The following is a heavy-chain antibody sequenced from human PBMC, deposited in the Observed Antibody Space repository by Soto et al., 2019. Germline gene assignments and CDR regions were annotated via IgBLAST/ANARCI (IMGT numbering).Heavy chain of an antibody. CDR2: INAGNGNT. J-gene: IGHJ4*02. V-gene: IGHV1-3*01. Sequence: ASVKVSCKASGYTFTNYATHWVRQAPGQRLEWMGWINAGNGNTKYSQKFQGRVTITRDTSASTAYMELNSLRAEDTAVYYCARSLVRAAPDSWGQGTLVTVSS. CDR1: GYTFTNYA. CDR3: ARSLVRAAPDS. D-gene: IGHD1-26*01.